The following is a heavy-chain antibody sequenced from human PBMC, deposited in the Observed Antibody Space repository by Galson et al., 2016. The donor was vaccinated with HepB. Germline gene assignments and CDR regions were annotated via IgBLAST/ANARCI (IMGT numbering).Heavy chain of an antibody. D-gene: IGHD6-19*01. CDR1: GNTFMSYY. V-gene: IGHV1-18*04. J-gene: IGHJ4*02. CDR3: ARKEQWLAPDY. CDR2: ISAYNGNT. Sequence: SVKVSCKASGNTFMSYYIHWVRQAPGQGLEWMGWISAYNGNTNYAQKLQGRVTMTTDTSTSTAYMELRSLRSDDTAVYYCARKEQWLAPDYWGQGTLVTVSS.